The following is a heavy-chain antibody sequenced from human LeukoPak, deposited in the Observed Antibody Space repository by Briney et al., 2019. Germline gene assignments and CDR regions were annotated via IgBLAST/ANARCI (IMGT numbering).Heavy chain of an antibody. Sequence: GGSLRLSCTASGFTFSSYAMHWVRQAPGKGLEWVAVISYDGSNKYYADSVKGPFTISRDNSKNTLYLQMNSLRAEDTAVYYCATLGSLYDSSGYYLNYYGMDVWGQGTTVTVSS. CDR3: ATLGSLYDSSGYYLNYYGMDV. CDR1: GFTFSSYA. D-gene: IGHD3-22*01. CDR2: ISYDGSNK. V-gene: IGHV3-30-3*01. J-gene: IGHJ6*02.